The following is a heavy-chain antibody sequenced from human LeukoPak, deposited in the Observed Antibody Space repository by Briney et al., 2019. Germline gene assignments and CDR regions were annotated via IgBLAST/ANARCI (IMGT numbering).Heavy chain of an antibody. D-gene: IGHD6-19*01. J-gene: IGHJ3*02. Sequence: PSETLSLTCTVSGGSISNYYWSWIRQPAGKGLEWIGRIYTSGSTNYNPSLKSRVTMSVDTSKNQFSLKLSSVTAADTAVYYCARAVPQWLVPSYAFDIWGQGTMVTVSS. CDR1: GGSISNYY. CDR2: IYTSGST. CDR3: ARAVPQWLVPSYAFDI. V-gene: IGHV4-4*07.